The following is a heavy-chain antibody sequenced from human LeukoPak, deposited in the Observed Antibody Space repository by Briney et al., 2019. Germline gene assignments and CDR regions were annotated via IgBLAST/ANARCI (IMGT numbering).Heavy chain of an antibody. D-gene: IGHD3-10*01. CDR1: GFTFSSYE. Sequence: GGSLRLSCAASGFTFSSYEMNWVRQAPGKGLEWVSYISSSGSTIYYADSVKGRFTISRDNAKNSLHLQMNSLRAEDTAVYYCAYGFRDYYYYSMDVWGQGTTVTVSS. J-gene: IGHJ6*02. V-gene: IGHV3-48*03. CDR2: ISSSGSTI. CDR3: AYGFRDYYYYSMDV.